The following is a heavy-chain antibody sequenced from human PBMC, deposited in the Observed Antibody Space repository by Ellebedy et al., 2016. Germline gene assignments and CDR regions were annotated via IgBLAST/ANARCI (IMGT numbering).Heavy chain of an antibody. J-gene: IGHJ5*02. Sequence: SETLSLTCTVSGGSSSSYYWSWIRQPPGKGLEWIGEINHSGSTNYNPSLKSRVTISVDTSKNQFSLKLSSVTAADTAVYYCARGFVVVSGTFDPWGQGTLVTVSS. D-gene: IGHD2-2*01. CDR2: INHSGST. CDR3: ARGFVVVSGTFDP. V-gene: IGHV4-59*08. CDR1: GGSSSSYY.